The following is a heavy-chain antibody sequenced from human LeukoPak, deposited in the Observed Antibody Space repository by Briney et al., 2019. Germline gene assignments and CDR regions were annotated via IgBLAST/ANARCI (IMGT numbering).Heavy chain of an antibody. CDR1: GGSISSSSYY. D-gene: IGHD3-22*01. CDR3: ASLNFYDSSGYKVWDFDY. CDR2: IYYSGST. J-gene: IGHJ4*02. V-gene: IGHV4-39*01. Sequence: SETLSLTCTVSGGSISSSSYYWGWIRQPPGKGLEWIGSIYYSGSTYYNPSLKSRVTISVDTSKNQFSLKLSSVTAADTAVYYCASLNFYDSSGYKVWDFDYWGQGTLVTVSS.